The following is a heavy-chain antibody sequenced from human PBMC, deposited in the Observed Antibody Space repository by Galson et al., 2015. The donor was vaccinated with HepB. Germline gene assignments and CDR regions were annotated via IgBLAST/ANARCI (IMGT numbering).Heavy chain of an antibody. J-gene: IGHJ3*02. CDR3: ARVAVSEYAIYVNAFDI. V-gene: IGHV1-18*01. Sequence: SVKVSCKASGYTFTSYGISWVRQAPGQGLEWMGWISAYSGNTNYAQKLQGRVTLTTDTSTSTVYMELRSLRSDDTAVYYCARVAVSEYAIYVNAFDIWGQGTMVTVSS. CDR2: ISAYSGNT. D-gene: IGHD2-8*01. CDR1: GYTFTSYG.